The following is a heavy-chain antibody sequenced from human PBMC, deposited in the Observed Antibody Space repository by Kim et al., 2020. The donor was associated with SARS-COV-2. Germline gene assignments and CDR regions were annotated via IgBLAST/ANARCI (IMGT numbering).Heavy chain of an antibody. Sequence: GESLKISCQGSGYNFRDFWIVWVRQMPGKGLEVMGIIYPGDSDTRYTPSFRGQVTISADNSISTAYLHWSSLKASDSAIYYFTRLSWGAGMIFHKEHREGRQGFDVWGQGTTVTVSS. D-gene: IGHD1-26*01. CDR3: TRLSWGAGMIFHKEHREGRQGFDV. CDR1: GYNFRDFW. J-gene: IGHJ6*02. V-gene: IGHV5-51*01. CDR2: IYPGDSDT.